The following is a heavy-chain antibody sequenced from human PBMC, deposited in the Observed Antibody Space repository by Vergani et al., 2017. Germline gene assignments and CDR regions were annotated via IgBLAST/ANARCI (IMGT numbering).Heavy chain of an antibody. CDR1: GGSISSGSYY. J-gene: IGHJ2*01. Sequence: QVQLQESGPGLVKPSQTLSLTCTVSGGSISSGSYYWSWIRQPAGKGLEWIGRIYTSGSPNYNPSLKSRVTISVDTSKNQFSLKLSSVTAADTAVYYCARDMGYSGSYRTPWYFDLWGRGTLVTVSS. D-gene: IGHD1-26*01. CDR2: IYTSGSP. CDR3: ARDMGYSGSYRTPWYFDL. V-gene: IGHV4-61*02.